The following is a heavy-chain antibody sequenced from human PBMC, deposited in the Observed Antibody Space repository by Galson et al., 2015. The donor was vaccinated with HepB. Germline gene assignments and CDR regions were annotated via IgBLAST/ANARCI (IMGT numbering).Heavy chain of an antibody. CDR2: IKEDGSEK. V-gene: IGHV3-7*03. Sequence: SLRLSCATSGFTFSEFCLTWVRQVPGKGLEWVATIKEDGSEKYYVDSVKGRFTISRDNAKNSLFLQMNGLRVDDTAVYFCAKDGRGAQSVYNWLGPWGQGTLVTVSS. D-gene: IGHD3-10*01. CDR1: GFTFSEFC. J-gene: IGHJ5*02. CDR3: AKDGRGAQSVYNWLGP.